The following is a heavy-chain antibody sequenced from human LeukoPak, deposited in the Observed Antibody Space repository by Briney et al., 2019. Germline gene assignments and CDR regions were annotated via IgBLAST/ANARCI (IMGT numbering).Heavy chain of an antibody. V-gene: IGHV4-59*08. Sequence: SETLSLTCTVSGGSMRSYYWSWIRQPAGKGLEWTGYIYYSGSTYYNPSLKSRVTISVDTSKNQSSLKLSSVTAADTAIYYCARHYIAAGGGDTFDIWGQGTMVIVSS. CDR3: ARHYIAAGGGDTFDI. CDR2: IYYSGST. CDR1: GGSMRSYY. D-gene: IGHD6-13*01. J-gene: IGHJ3*02.